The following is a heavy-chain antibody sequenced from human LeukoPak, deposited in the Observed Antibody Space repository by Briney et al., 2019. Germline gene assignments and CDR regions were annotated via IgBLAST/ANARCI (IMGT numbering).Heavy chain of an antibody. D-gene: IGHD2-21*01. CDR1: APSIASRSSY. J-gene: IGHJ3*02. Sequence: SETLSLTRTLSAPSIASRSSYWAWLRQPPGRGWEWNGSIYYSGSTYSNPSLKTPFPISVQRSNNMFSLELRSVTAAHSALYYCARPSAGIGDAFDIWGQGTMVTVSS. V-gene: IGHV4-39*01. CDR3: ARPSAGIGDAFDI. CDR2: IYYSGST.